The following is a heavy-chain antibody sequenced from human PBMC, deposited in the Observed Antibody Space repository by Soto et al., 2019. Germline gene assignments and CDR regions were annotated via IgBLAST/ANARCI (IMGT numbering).Heavy chain of an antibody. V-gene: IGHV2-5*02. CDR3: AHRRHTMMPPDY. CDR2: IYWDDEK. Sequence: QITLKESGPTLVKPTQTLTLTCTFSGFSLSTSGVGVGWIRQPPGKALEWLALIYWDDEKRYSPSLKSRLTITKDTTKNQVVLTITNMDPVHTATYYCAHRRHTMMPPDYWGQGTLVTVSS. J-gene: IGHJ4*02. D-gene: IGHD3-22*01. CDR1: GFSLSTSGVG.